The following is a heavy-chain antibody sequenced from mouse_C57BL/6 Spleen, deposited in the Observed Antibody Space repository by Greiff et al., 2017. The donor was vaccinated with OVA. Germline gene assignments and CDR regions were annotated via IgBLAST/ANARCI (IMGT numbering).Heavy chain of an antibody. J-gene: IGHJ2*01. CDR3: ARITTAYYFDY. Sequence: VQLQESGAELVKPGASVKISCKASGYAFSSYWMNWVKQRPGTGLEWIGQIYPGDGDTNYNGKFKGKATLTADKSSSTAYMQLSSLTSEDSAVYFCARITTAYYFDYWGQGTTLTVSS. CDR1: GYAFSSYW. D-gene: IGHD1-2*01. CDR2: IYPGDGDT. V-gene: IGHV1-80*01.